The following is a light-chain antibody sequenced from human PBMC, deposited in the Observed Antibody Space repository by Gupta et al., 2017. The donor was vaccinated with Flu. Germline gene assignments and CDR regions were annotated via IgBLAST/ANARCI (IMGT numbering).Light chain of an antibody. Sequence: GESATLSCRASQSVSRYINWYQQRPGQAPGLLIYGSSSRATGIPDRFSGSGSGTDFTLTISRLEPEDFAVYYCQQYDSSPWTFGQGTKVEIK. J-gene: IGKJ1*01. CDR3: QQYDSSPWT. CDR1: QSVSRY. V-gene: IGKV3-20*01. CDR2: GSS.